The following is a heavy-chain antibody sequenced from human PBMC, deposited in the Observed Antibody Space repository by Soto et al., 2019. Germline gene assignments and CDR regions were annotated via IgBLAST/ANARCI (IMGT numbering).Heavy chain of an antibody. Sequence: GASVKVSCKASGGTSSSYGISWVRQAPGQGLEWMGGTIPNFGTAHDALKFQGRVTISADESTSTAYMELSSLRYEDTAVYYCARIRSDSSSYYLDYWGQGTPVTVSS. V-gene: IGHV1-69*13. CDR2: TIPNFGTA. CDR1: GGTSSSYG. J-gene: IGHJ4*02. CDR3: ARIRSDSSSYYLDY. D-gene: IGHD3-22*01.